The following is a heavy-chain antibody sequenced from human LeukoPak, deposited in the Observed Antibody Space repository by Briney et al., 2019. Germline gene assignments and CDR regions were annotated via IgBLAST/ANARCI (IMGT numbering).Heavy chain of an antibody. J-gene: IGHJ3*02. CDR1: GGSMSTYY. V-gene: IGHV4-59*01. CDR2: IHYGGST. CDR3: ARARVGATSDDALDI. D-gene: IGHD1-26*01. Sequence: SETLSLTCTVSGGSMSTYYWSWIRQPPGKGLEWIGYIHYGGSTSYNPSLRSRVTISGDMSKNQFSLKLSSVIAADTAVYYCARARVGATSDDALDIWGRGTMVTVSS.